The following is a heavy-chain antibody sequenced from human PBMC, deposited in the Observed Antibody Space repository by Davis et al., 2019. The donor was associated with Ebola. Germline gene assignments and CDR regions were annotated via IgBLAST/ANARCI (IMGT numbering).Heavy chain of an antibody. CDR2: IYYSGST. V-gene: IGHV4-31*03. CDR1: GGSISSGGYY. Sequence: SETLSLICTVSGGSISSGGYYWSWIRQHPGKGLEWIGYIYYSGSTYYNPSLKSRVTISVATSKNQFSLKLSSVTAADTAVYYCARFSGYSYGSRYYFDYWGQGTLVTVSS. CDR3: ARFSGYSYGSRYYFDY. J-gene: IGHJ4*02. D-gene: IGHD5-18*01.